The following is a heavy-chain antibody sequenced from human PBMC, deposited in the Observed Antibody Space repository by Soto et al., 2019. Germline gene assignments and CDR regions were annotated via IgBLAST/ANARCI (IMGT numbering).Heavy chain of an antibody. CDR2: MSPESGNT. CDR1: GYTFTDYD. J-gene: IGHJ4*02. CDR3: EVTTGY. D-gene: IGHD2-21*02. V-gene: IGHV1-8*01. Sequence: ASVKVSCKASGYTFTDYDINWVRQASGQGLEYMGWMSPESGNTGYAPQFQGRVTMTRNTSISTAYMELSSLRSEDTAVYYCEVTTGYWGQGTKVTVAS.